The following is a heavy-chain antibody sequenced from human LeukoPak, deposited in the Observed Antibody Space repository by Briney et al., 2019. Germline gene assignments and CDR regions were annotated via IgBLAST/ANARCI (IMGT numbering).Heavy chain of an antibody. V-gene: IGHV4-59*01. Sequence: SETLSLTCTVSGGSISSYYWSWIRQPPGKGLEWIGYVYYSGSTNYNPSLKSRVTISVDTSKNQFSLKLSSVTAADTAVYYCAGGRSAVTFDYWGQGTLVTVSS. CDR1: GGSISSYY. D-gene: IGHD4-17*01. J-gene: IGHJ4*02. CDR3: AGGRSAVTFDY. CDR2: VYYSGST.